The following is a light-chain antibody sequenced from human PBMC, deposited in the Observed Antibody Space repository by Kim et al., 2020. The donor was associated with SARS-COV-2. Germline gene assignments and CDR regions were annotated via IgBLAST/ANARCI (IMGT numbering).Light chain of an antibody. CDR2: AAA. Sequence: DTLMTQSPSALSATAGDRVTITCRASQGINYNLAWFQQNPGKVPTRLIYAAASLQSGVPSRFSGSGSGTEFTLTISSLQPQDFATYYCLQHNSYPLTFGVGTKVDI. CDR1: QGINYN. V-gene: IGKV1-17*03. CDR3: LQHNSYPLT. J-gene: IGKJ4*01.